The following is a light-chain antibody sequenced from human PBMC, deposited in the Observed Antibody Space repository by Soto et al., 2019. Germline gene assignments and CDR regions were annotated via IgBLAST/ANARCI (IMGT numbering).Light chain of an antibody. Sequence: VMTHTPDHLYVSPGEIANLSCRASQSVSSNLAWYQQKPGQAPRLLIYGASTRATGIPARFSGSGSGTEFTLTISSLQSEDFAVYYCQHKWTFAQGTKVDIK. CDR1: QSVSSN. CDR2: GAS. V-gene: IGKV3-15*01. J-gene: IGKJ1*01. CDR3: QHKWT.